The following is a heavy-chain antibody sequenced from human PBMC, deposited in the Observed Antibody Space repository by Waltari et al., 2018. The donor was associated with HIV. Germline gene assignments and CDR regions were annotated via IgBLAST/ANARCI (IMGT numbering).Heavy chain of an antibody. CDR1: GYTFTRYY. J-gene: IGHJ4*02. CDR2: INPSGERT. Sequence: QVQLVQSGAEVKKPGASVKVSCKASGYTFTRYYMHWVRQPPGQGLEWMGVINPSGERTVYAQKFQGRVTMTRDASTSTVYMVLSTLRSEDTAVYYCARGFSGFDYWGQGTLITVSS. CDR3: ARGFSGFDY. V-gene: IGHV1-46*01.